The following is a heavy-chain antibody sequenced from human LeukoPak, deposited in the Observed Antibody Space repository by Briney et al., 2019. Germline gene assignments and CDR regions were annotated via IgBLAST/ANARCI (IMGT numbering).Heavy chain of an antibody. D-gene: IGHD3-10*01. V-gene: IGHV4-31*03. CDR3: ARVEVRGVIIGY. CDR1: GGSISSGGYY. Sequence: SQTLSLTCTVSGGSISSGGYYWSWIRQHPGKGLEWIGYIYYSGSTYYNPSLKSRVTISVDTSKNQFSLKLSSVTAADTAVYYRARVEVRGVIIGYWGQGTLVTVSS. CDR2: IYYSGST. J-gene: IGHJ4*02.